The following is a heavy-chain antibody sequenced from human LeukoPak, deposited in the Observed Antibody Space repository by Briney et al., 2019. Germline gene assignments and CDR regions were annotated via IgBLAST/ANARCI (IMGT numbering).Heavy chain of an antibody. J-gene: IGHJ4*02. V-gene: IGHV3-21*01. D-gene: IGHD5-18*01. Sequence: GGSLRLSCAASGFTFSSYNMNWVRQAPGKGLEWVSSITSSSYIYYAGSVKGRFTISRDNAKNSLYLQMNSLRAEDTAVYYCAREGYSYATNYYFDYWGQGTLVTVSS. CDR1: GFTFSSYN. CDR3: AREGYSYATNYYFDY. CDR2: ITSSSYI.